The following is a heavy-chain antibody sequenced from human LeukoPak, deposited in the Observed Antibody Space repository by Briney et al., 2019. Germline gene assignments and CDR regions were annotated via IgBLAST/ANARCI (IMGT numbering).Heavy chain of an antibody. V-gene: IGHV1-2*02. D-gene: IGHD6-13*01. CDR1: GYTFTGYY. Sequence: ASVKVSCKASGYTFTGYYMHWVRQAPGQGLEWMGWINPNSGGTNYAQKFQGRVTMTRDTSISTAYMELSRLRSDDTAVYYCARDISGYGDSSSWYYDYWGQETLVTVSS. CDR2: INPNSGGT. CDR3: ARDISGYGDSSSWYYDY. J-gene: IGHJ4*02.